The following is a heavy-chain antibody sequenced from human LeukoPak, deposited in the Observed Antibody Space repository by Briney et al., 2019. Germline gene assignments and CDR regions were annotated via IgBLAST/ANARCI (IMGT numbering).Heavy chain of an antibody. CDR2: INPNSGGT. Sequence: ASVKVSCKASGYTFTGYYMHWVRQAPGQGLEWMGWINPNSGGTNYAQKFQGRVTMTRDTSISTAYMELSSLRSEDTAVYYCATGTTYARGAFDIWGQGTMVTVSS. CDR3: ATGTTYARGAFDI. D-gene: IGHD1-1*01. V-gene: IGHV1-2*02. CDR1: GYTFTGYY. J-gene: IGHJ3*02.